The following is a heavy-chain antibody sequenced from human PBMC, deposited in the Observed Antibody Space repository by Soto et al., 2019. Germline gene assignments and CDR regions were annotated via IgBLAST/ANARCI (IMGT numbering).Heavy chain of an antibody. CDR3: AKEYCGGDCYSIDY. CDR1: GFTFSSYG. J-gene: IGHJ4*02. Sequence: QVQLVESGGGVVQPGRSLRLSCAASGFTFSSYGMHWVRQAPGKGLEWVAVISYDGSNKYYADSVKGRFTISRDNSKNMLYLQMNSLRAEDTAVYYCAKEYCGGDCYSIDYWGQGTLVTVSS. V-gene: IGHV3-30*18. D-gene: IGHD2-21*01. CDR2: ISYDGSNK.